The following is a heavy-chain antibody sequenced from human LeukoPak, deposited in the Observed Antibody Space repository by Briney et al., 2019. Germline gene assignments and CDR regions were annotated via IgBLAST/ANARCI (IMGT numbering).Heavy chain of an antibody. CDR1: GGSISSTNHY. V-gene: IGHV4-39*01. D-gene: IGHD6-13*01. Sequence: PETLSLTCTVSGGSISSTNHYWGWIRQPPGKGLECIGSTHFSGSTHYNPSLNGRATISLDTSKTQFSLKLRSVTAADTAVYYCARGSSWHPDYWGQRTMVTVSS. CDR3: ARGSSWHPDY. CDR2: THFSGST. J-gene: IGHJ4*03.